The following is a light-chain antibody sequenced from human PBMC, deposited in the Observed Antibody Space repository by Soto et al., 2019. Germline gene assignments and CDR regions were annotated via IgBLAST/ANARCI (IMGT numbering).Light chain of an antibody. CDR3: QQYGSSPPWT. CDR1: QSVSSSY. J-gene: IGKJ1*01. CDR2: GAS. Sequence: EIVLTQSPGTLSLSPGDRATLSCRASQSVSSSYLAWYQQNPGQAPRLLTYGASSRATGIPDRFSGSGSGTDFTLTISRLEPEDFAVYYCQQYGSSPPWTFGQGTKVEIK. V-gene: IGKV3-20*01.